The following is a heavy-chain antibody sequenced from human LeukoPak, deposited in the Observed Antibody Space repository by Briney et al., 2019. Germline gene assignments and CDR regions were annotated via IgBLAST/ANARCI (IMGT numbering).Heavy chain of an antibody. CDR3: AKEVAAAGALDF. CDR1: GFTLNGYW. D-gene: IGHD6-13*01. CDR2: INSDGSTT. Sequence: GGSLRLSGAAPGFTLNGYWMHWVRQAPGKGLVWVSRINSDGSTTSYADSVKGRFTISRDNSKSTLFLQMNSLRAEDTAVYYCAKEVAAAGALDFWGQGTLVTVSS. V-gene: IGHV3-74*01. J-gene: IGHJ4*02.